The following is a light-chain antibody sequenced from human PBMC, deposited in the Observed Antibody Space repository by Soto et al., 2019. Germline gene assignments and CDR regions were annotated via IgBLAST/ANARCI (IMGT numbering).Light chain of an antibody. J-gene: IGKJ1*01. CDR1: QSVSSSY. CDR3: EQYFSAWS. V-gene: IGKV3-20*01. Sequence: EIVLTQSPGTLSLSPGERATLYCRASQSVSSSYLAWYQQKPGQAPRLLIYGASSRATGIPDRFSGSGSGTDFTLPIIRLEPEDFAVYYCEQYFSAWSFGEGTKVDI. CDR2: GAS.